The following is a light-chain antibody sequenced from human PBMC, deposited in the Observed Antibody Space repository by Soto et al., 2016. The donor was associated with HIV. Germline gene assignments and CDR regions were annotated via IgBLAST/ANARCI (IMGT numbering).Light chain of an antibody. CDR2: DDS. J-gene: IGLJ2*01. Sequence: SYELTQPPSVSVSPGQTASITCSGDTLPKQYAYWYQQKPGRAPVLVVYDDSDRPSGIPERFSGSNSGNTATLTISRVEAGDEADYYCQVWDSSSDYVVFGGGTKLTVL. CDR3: QVWDSSSDYVV. CDR1: TLPKQY. V-gene: IGLV3-21*02.